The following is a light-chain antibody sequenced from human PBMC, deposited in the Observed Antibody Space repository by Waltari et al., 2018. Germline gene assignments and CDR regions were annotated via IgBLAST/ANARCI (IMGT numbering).Light chain of an antibody. V-gene: IGKV3-15*01. CDR3: QQYNNWPLT. CDR2: AAS. CDR1: QSVSSD. J-gene: IGKJ1*01. Sequence: EMVMTQSPATLSVSPGERATLSCRASQSVSSDLAWYQQNSGQAPRLLIYAASTRATGIPARFNGGGSGPEFTLTISSLQSGDSAVYYCQQYNNWPLTFGQGTKVEIK.